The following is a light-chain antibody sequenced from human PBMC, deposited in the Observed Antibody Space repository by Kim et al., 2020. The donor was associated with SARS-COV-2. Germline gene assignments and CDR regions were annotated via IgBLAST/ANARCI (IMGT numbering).Light chain of an antibody. J-gene: IGLJ2*01. V-gene: IGLV1-44*01. CDR1: SSNIGTNT. CDR2: RNS. CDR3: AAWDDSLKGLV. Sequence: GQRVTISCSGNSSNIGTNTVTWYQKLPGTAPKLLIYRNSQRPSRVPDRFSGSQSGTSASLAISGLQSEDEAEYYCAAWDDSLKGLVLGGGTKLTVL.